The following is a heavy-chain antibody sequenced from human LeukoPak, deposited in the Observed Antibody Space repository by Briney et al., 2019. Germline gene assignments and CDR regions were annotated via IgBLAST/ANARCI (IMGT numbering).Heavy chain of an antibody. J-gene: IGHJ4*02. D-gene: IGHD3-10*01. CDR3: ARLYYYVSGTYSRYFDY. CDR2: IYSGGTT. V-gene: IGHV3-53*01. Sequence: GGSLRLSCAASGFTVSSNYMTWVRQAPGKGLEWVSIIYSGGTTSYADSVKGRFTISRDNSKNTLYLQMNSLRAEDTAVYYCARLYYYVSGTYSRYFDYWGQGTLVTVSS. CDR1: GFTVSSNY.